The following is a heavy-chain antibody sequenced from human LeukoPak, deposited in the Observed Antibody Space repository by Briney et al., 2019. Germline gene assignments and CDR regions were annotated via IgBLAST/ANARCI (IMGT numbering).Heavy chain of an antibody. CDR2: ISYDGSNK. J-gene: IGHJ4*02. D-gene: IGHD2-2*01. V-gene: IGHV3-30*18. Sequence: GRSLRLSCAASGFTFSSYGMHWVRQAPGKWLEWVAVISYDGSNKYYADSVKGRFTISRDNSKNTLYLQMNSLRAEDTAVYYCAKDARRYCSSTSCRTGYFDYWGQGTLVTVSS. CDR3: AKDARRYCSSTSCRTGYFDY. CDR1: GFTFSSYG.